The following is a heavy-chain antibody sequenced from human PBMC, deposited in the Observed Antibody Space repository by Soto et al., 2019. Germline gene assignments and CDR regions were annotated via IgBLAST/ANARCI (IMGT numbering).Heavy chain of an antibody. CDR2: INWNGSST. Sequence: PGGSLRLSCAASGFTFSSYGMHWVRQAPGKGLEWVSGINWNGSSTGYADSVKGRFTISRDNAKNSLYLQMNSLRAEDTALYYCARASDSSGFGDFDYWGQGTLVTAPQ. CDR3: ARASDSSGFGDFDY. J-gene: IGHJ4*02. CDR1: GFTFSSYG. V-gene: IGHV3-20*04. D-gene: IGHD3-22*01.